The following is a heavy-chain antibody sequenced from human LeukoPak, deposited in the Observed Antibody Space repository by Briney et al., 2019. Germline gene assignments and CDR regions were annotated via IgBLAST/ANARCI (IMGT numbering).Heavy chain of an antibody. CDR2: MYLSGTT. CDR3: AGLVGRYSSGLYYYYFDY. D-gene: IGHD3-22*01. V-gene: IGHV4-4*02. Sequence: SETLSLTCTVSGDSINSLDLWSWVRQPPGKGLEWIGEMYLSGTTHSNPSVKSRVTISIDKSKNQFFLNLSSVTAADTAVYYCAGLVGRYSSGLYYYYFDYWGQGTLVAVSS. CDR1: GDSINSLDL. J-gene: IGHJ4*02.